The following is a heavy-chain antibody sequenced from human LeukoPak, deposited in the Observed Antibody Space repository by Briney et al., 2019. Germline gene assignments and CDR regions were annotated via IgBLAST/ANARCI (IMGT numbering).Heavy chain of an antibody. J-gene: IGHJ6*03. CDR2: FIPILGTA. D-gene: IGHD3-22*01. CDR1: GGTFSDYA. CDR3: ARGVPDYYDSSGYYYYYYYMDV. V-gene: IGHV1-69*10. Sequence: SVKVSCKASGGTFSDYAYNWVRQAPGQGLEWMGVFIPILGTANSTQNFQDRVTITADISTNTAYLELTSLRSEDTAVYYCARGVPDYYDSSGYYYYYYYMDVWGKGTTVTVSS.